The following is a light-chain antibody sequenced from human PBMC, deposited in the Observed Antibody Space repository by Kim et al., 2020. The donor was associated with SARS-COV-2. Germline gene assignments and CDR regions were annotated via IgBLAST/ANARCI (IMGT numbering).Light chain of an antibody. CDR2: KSH. V-gene: IGLV1-47*01. J-gene: IGLJ3*02. CDR1: TSNIGNND. CDR3: AVWDDTLSGWG. Sequence: QSVLTQPPSTSGTPGQMVTISCSGSTSNIGNNDVHWYQHLPGTAPKVLIYKSHQRPSGVPDRFSGSKSGTSASLAISGLQTEDDGDYYCAVWDDTLSGWGFGGGTQLTVL.